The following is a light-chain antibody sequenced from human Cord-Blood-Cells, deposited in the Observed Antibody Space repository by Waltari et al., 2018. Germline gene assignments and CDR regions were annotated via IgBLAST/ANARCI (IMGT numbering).Light chain of an antibody. CDR2: WAS. CDR3: QQYYSTHS. V-gene: IGKV4-1*01. CDR1: QSVLYSYNNKNY. Sequence: DIVMTQSPDSLAVSLGGRATINRKSSQSVLYSYNNKNYLAWYQQKPGQPPKLLIYWASTRESGVPDRFSGSGSGTDFTLTISSLQAEDVAVYYCQQYYSTHSFGQGTKLEIK. J-gene: IGKJ2*03.